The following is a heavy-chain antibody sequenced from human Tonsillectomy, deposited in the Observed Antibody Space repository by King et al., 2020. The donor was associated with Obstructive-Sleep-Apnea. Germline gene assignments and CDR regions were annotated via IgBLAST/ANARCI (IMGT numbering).Heavy chain of an antibody. Sequence: LARTGAVGGGPFSGYYWSWIRQPPGKGLEWIGEIKHSGSTNYNPSLKSRATIAVDTSRNQFSLKLTSVTASDTAVDYCAHTWLRLWLDRGPFFDSWGQGPLVTVSS. V-gene: IGHV4-34*01. D-gene: IGHD5-18*01. CDR1: GGPFSGYY. J-gene: IGHJ4*02. CDR3: AHTWLRLWLDRGPFFDS. CDR2: IKHSGST.